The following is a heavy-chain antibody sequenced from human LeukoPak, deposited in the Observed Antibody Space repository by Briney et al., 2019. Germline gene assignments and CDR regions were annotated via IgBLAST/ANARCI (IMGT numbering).Heavy chain of an antibody. V-gene: IGHV4-39*01. D-gene: IGHD3-22*01. CDR3: ASSHYYDSGGYPLPLNY. CDR2: IYYSGST. Sequence: PSETLSLTCTVSGGPISSSSYYWGWIRQPPGKGLEWIGSIYYSGSTYYNPSLKSRVTISVDTSKNQFSLKLSSVTAADTAVYYCASSHYYDSGGYPLPLNYWGRGTLVTVSS. CDR1: GGPISSSSYY. J-gene: IGHJ4*02.